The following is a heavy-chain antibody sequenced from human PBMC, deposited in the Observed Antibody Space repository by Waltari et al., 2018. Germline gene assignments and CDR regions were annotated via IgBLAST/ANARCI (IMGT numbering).Heavy chain of an antibody. J-gene: IGHJ4*02. CDR2: SYYSGST. V-gene: IGHV4-59*01. Sequence: QVQLQESGPGLVKPSETLSLTCTVSGGSISSYYWSWIRQPPGKGLEWIGYSYYSGSTNNNPSLKSRVTISVDTSKNQFSLKLSSVTAADTAVYYCARECYDYVLDYWGQGTLVTVSS. CDR3: ARECYDYVLDY. D-gene: IGHD3-16*01. CDR1: GGSISSYY.